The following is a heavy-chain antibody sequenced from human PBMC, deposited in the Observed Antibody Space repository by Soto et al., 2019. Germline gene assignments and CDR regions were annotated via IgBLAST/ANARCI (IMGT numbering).Heavy chain of an antibody. D-gene: IGHD3-10*01. J-gene: IGHJ3*01. CDR2: IYPGDSDT. Sequence: GESLKISCNGSGYSVAGYWIGWVRQMPGKGLDWMGVIYPGDSDTRYSPSFHGQVTISADKSISTAYLQWSSLKASDTAMYYCARLPGVRGVFDGFNVWGQGTMVTVSS. CDR3: ARLPGVRGVFDGFNV. CDR1: GYSVAGYW. V-gene: IGHV5-51*01.